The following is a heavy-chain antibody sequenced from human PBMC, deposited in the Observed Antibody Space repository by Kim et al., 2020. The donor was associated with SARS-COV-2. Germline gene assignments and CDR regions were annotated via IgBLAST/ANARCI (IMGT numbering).Heavy chain of an antibody. Sequence: STYYADSVKGRFTISRDNSKNTLYLQMNSLRAEDTAVYYCAKRPARGDGYWGQGTLVTVSS. CDR3: AKRPARGDGY. CDR2: ST. V-gene: IGHV3-23*01. J-gene: IGHJ4*02.